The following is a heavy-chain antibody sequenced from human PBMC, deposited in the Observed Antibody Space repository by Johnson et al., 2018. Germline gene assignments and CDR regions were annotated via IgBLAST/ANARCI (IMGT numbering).Heavy chain of an antibody. CDR2: IKSKTDGGTA. J-gene: IGHJ3*02. Sequence: EVQLVESGGGLVKPGGSLRLSCAASGFTFSNAWMNWVRQAPGKGLEWVGRIKSKTDGGTADYAALVKGRFAISRDDSKNTLYLQMNSLKIEDTAVYYCSTGNYVWGSPRWAFDIWGQGTMVTVSS. D-gene: IGHD3-16*01. CDR3: STGNYVWGSPRWAFDI. CDR1: GFTFSNAW. V-gene: IGHV3-15*07.